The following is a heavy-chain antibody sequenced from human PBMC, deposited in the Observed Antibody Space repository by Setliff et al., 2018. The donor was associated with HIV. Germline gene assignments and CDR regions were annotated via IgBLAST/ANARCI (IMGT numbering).Heavy chain of an antibody. CDR1: GYSIRDNFF. Sequence: PSKTLSLTCAVSGYSIRDNFFWGWVRQPPGKGLEWIGSIFYTGTTYYNPSLKSRVTLSLDTSKNQFSLELTSVTAADTAVYYCARHDCGGDCSINWFDPWGQGTLVTAPQ. D-gene: IGHD2-21*02. CDR3: ARHDCGGDCSINWFDP. V-gene: IGHV4-38-2*01. J-gene: IGHJ5*02. CDR2: IFYTGTT.